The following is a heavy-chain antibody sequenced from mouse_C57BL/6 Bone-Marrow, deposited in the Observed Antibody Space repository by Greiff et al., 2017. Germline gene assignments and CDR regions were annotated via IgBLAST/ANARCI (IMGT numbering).Heavy chain of an antibody. CDR3: ARGAY. Sequence: QVQLHQPGAELVKPGASVKMSCKASGYTFTSYWITWVKQRPGQGLEWIGDIYPGSGSTNYNGKFKGKATLTADKSSSTPYMQLSSLTSEDSAVYCCARGAYWGRGTLVTVSA. J-gene: IGHJ3*01. CDR1: GYTFTSYW. V-gene: IGHV1-55*01. CDR2: IYPGSGST.